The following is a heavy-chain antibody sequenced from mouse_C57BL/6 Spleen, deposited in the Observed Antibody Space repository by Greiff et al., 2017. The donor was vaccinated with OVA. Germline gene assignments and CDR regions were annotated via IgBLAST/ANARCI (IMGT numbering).Heavy chain of an antibody. CDR2: IYPGSGNT. Sequence: QVQLKQSGAELVRPGASVKLSCKASGYTFTDYYINWVKQRPGQGLEWIARIYPGSGNTYYNEKFKGKATLTAEKSSSTAYMQLSSLTSEDSAVYFCARDEGYYGSSPSLAMDYWGQGTSVTVSS. J-gene: IGHJ4*01. V-gene: IGHV1-76*01. D-gene: IGHD1-1*01. CDR3: ARDEGYYGSSPSLAMDY. CDR1: GYTFTDYY.